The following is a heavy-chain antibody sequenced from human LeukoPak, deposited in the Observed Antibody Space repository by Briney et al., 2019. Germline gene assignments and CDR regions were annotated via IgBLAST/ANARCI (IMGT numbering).Heavy chain of an antibody. D-gene: IGHD1-1*01. V-gene: IGHV3-30-3*01. CDR1: GFTFSSYA. J-gene: IGHJ4*02. CDR2: ISYDGSNK. CDR3: ARGATGICFDY. Sequence: GRSLRLSCAASGFTFSSYAMHWVRQAPGKGLERVAVISYDGSNKYYADSVKGRFTISRDNSKNTLYLQMNSLRAEDTAVYYCARGATGICFDYWGQGTLVTVSS.